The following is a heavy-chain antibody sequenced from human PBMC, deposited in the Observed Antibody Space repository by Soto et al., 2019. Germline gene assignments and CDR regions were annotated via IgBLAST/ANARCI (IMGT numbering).Heavy chain of an antibody. CDR1: GFTFSSYS. V-gene: IGHV3-21*01. CDR2: ISSSSSYI. J-gene: IGHJ6*02. CDR3: ARVPRGYSYGYYYYGMDV. D-gene: IGHD5-18*01. Sequence: GSLRLSCAASGFTFSSYSMNRVRQAPGKGLEWVSSISSSSSYIYYADSVKGRFTISRDNAKNSLYLQMNSLRAEDTAVYYCARVPRGYSYGYYYYGMDVWGQGTTVTVSS.